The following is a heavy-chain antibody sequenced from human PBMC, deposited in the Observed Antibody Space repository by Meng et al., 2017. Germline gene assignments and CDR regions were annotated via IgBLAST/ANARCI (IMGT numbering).Heavy chain of an antibody. D-gene: IGHD2-21*01. Sequence: SLKVSCKASGGSFSSYAISWVRQAPGQGLEWMGGIIPIFGTANYAQKFQGRVTSTADESTSTAYMELSSLRSEDTAVEYCAGSSYSWRFDYWGQGTLVTVSS. CDR1: GGSFSSYA. CDR3: AGSSYSWRFDY. J-gene: IGHJ4*02. V-gene: IGHV1-69*13. CDR2: IIPIFGTA.